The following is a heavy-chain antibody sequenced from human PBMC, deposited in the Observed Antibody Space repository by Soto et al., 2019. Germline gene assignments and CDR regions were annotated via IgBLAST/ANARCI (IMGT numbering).Heavy chain of an antibody. CDR2: VYHVGRP. CDR1: GVSVTNTY. D-gene: IGHD3-10*01. J-gene: IGHJ4*02. Sequence: SETLSLTCTVSGVSVTNTYWIWIRQPAGKGLEWIGRVYHVGRPDYNPSLEGRVSMSVDKSKNQFSLRLTSMTAADTAIYYCARNPSGMLADRYYFDYWGQGSLVTVSS. CDR3: ARNPSGMLADRYYFDY. V-gene: IGHV4-4*07.